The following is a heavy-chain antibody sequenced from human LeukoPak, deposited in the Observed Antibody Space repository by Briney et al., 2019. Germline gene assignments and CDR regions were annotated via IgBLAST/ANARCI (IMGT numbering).Heavy chain of an antibody. Sequence: SETLSLTCTVSGGSISSYYWSWIRQPPGKGLEWIGYIYYSGGTNYNPSLKSRVTISVDTSKNQFSLKLSSVTAADTAVYYCARAIVGATNWFDPWGQGTLVTVSS. CDR3: ARAIVGATNWFDP. D-gene: IGHD1-26*01. J-gene: IGHJ5*02. CDR2: IYYSGGT. CDR1: GGSISSYY. V-gene: IGHV4-59*01.